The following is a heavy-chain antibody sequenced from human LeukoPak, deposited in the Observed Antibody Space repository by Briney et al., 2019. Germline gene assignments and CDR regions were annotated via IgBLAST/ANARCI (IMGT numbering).Heavy chain of an antibody. V-gene: IGHV4-59*05. J-gene: IGHJ4*02. Sequence: SETLSLTCTVSGGSISNFYWSWIRQPAGKGLEWIGSIYYSGSTYYTPSLKSRVTISVDTSKNQFSLKLSSVTAADTAVYYCARGGGRYCSSTSCYSVGFDYWGQGTLVTVSS. CDR3: ARGGGRYCSSTSCYSVGFDY. D-gene: IGHD2-2*02. CDR1: GGSISNFY. CDR2: IYYSGST.